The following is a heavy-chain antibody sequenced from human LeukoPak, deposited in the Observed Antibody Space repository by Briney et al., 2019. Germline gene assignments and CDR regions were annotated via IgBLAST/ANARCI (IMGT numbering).Heavy chain of an antibody. V-gene: IGHV3-48*01. CDR3: ARLRGSGTYYSDY. D-gene: IGHD1-26*01. CDR2: ILSSGNTV. CDR1: GFTFTSYS. J-gene: IGHJ4*02. Sequence: GGSLRLSCAASGFTFTSYSMNWVRQAPGKGLEWVSYILSSGNTVYYADSVKGRFTISRDNAKNSLSLQMNDLRAEDTAVYYCARLRGSGTYYSDYWGQGTLVTVSS.